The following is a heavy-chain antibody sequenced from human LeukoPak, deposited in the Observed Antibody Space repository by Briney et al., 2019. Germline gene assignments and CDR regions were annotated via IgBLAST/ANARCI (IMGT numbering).Heavy chain of an antibody. CDR3: AREGYSYGYYYYGMDV. CDR2: IIPILGIA. V-gene: IGHV1-69*04. Sequence: ASVKVSCKASGYTFTSYGISWVRQAPGQGLEWMGRIIPILGIANYAQKFQGRVTITADKSTSTAYMELSSLRSEDTAVYYCAREGYSYGYYYYGMDVWGQGTTVTVSS. CDR1: GYTFTSYG. D-gene: IGHD5-18*01. J-gene: IGHJ6*02.